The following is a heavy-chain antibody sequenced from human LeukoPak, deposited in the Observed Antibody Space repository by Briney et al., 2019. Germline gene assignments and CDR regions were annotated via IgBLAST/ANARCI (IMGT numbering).Heavy chain of an antibody. J-gene: IGHJ4*02. CDR2: ISGRGASK. CDR3: AKDHLPGIVVADRDY. CDR1: GLTFNNYA. D-gene: IGHD6-19*01. Sequence: GGSLRLSCAVSGLTFNNYAMSWVRQAPGKGLEWVSGISGRGASKYYADSVKGRFTISRDNSKNTLYLQINSLRAEDTAVYYCAKDHLPGIVVADRDYWGQGTLVTVSS. V-gene: IGHV3-23*01.